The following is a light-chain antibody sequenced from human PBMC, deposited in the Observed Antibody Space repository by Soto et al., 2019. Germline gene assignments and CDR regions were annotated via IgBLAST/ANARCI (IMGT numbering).Light chain of an antibody. V-gene: IGLV2-14*01. CDR1: SSDVGGYNY. Sequence: QSALTQPDSVSGSPGQSITISCTGTSSDVGGYNYVSWYQQHPGKAPKLMIYDVSNRPSGVSNRFSGSKSGNTASLTISGLQAEDEADYYCSSYTSRYSLVLGGGTKLTVL. J-gene: IGLJ2*01. CDR2: DVS. CDR3: SSYTSRYSLV.